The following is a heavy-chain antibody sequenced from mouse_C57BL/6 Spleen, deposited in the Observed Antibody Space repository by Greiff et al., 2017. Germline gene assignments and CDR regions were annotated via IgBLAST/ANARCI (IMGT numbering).Heavy chain of an antibody. CDR3: AREESYWYFDV. D-gene: IGHD6-2*01. V-gene: IGHV5-16*01. CDR2: INYDGSST. J-gene: IGHJ1*03. CDR1: GFTFSDYY. Sequence: EVQLMESEGGLVQPGSSMKLSCTASGFTFSDYYMAWVRQVPEKGLEWVANINYDGSSTYYLDSLKSRFIISRDNAKNILYLQMSSLKSEDTATYYCAREESYWYFDVWGTGTTVTVSS.